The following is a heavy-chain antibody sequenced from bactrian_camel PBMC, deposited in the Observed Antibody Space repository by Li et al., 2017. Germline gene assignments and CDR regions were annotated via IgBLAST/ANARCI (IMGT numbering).Heavy chain of an antibody. J-gene: IGHJ4*01. CDR2: IGSDGSL. CDR3: ATSNDYWPTDAPLNTNTYAY. Sequence: LVESGGGSVQAGGSLKLSCAGSFSIFSKCGMGWYRQAPGKERELVAAIGSDGSLSYADSVKGRFTISRDNAKNTLYLQMNSLKVEDTAMYFCATSNDYWPTDAPLNTNTYAYWGQGTQVTVS. V-gene: IGHV3S53*01. D-gene: IGHD1*01. CDR1: FSIFSKCG.